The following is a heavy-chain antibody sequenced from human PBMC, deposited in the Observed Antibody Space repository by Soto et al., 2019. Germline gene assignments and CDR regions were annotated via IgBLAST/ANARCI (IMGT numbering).Heavy chain of an antibody. V-gene: IGHV3-30*02. CDR2: IRNDGSNV. CDR3: ARDYYKYYDSSGYYRSPAY. Sequence: GGSLRLSCAASGFTFSSYNMHWVRQAPGKGLEWVSFIRNDGSNVYYADSVKGRFTISRDNSRNTLFLQMNSLRAEDTAVYYCARDYYKYYDSSGYYRSPAYWGQGTLVTVSS. CDR1: GFTFSSYN. J-gene: IGHJ4*02. D-gene: IGHD3-22*01.